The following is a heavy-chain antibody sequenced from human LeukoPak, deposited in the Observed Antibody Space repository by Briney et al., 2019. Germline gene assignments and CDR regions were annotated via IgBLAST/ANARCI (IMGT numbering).Heavy chain of an antibody. CDR3: AKTADCSGGSCYSPYYFDY. CDR2: ISSNGGST. D-gene: IGHD2-15*01. V-gene: IGHV3-64*01. J-gene: IGHJ4*02. CDR1: GFTFSSYA. Sequence: GGSLRLSCAASGFTFSSYAMHWVRQAPGKGLEYVSAISSNGGSTYYANSVKGRFTISRDNSKNTLYLQMNSLRAEDTAVYYCAKTADCSGGSCYSPYYFDYWGQGTLVTVSS.